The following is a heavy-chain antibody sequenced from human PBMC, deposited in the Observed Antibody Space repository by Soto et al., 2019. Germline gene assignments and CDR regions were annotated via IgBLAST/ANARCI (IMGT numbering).Heavy chain of an antibody. CDR2: FYYSGST. J-gene: IGHJ4*02. D-gene: IGHD1-1*01. V-gene: IGHV4-59*01. Sequence: SETLSLTCTVSGGSISSYFRSWVRQPPGKGLEWIGYFYYSGSTKYNPSLKSRVTILEDTSKNQFSLKLNSVTAADTAVYYCAREGRMGTFDYWSQGALVLVSS. CDR3: AREGRMGTFDY. CDR1: GGSISSYF.